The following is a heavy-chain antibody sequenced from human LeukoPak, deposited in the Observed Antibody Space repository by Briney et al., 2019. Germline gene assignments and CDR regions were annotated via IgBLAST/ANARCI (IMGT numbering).Heavy chain of an antibody. V-gene: IGHV2-5*01. D-gene: IGHD3-3*01. J-gene: IGHJ4*02. Sequence: ESCPTLVKPTQTLTLTCTFSGFSLSTSGVGVGWIRQPPGKALEWLALIYWNDDKRYSPSLKSRLTITKDTSKNQVVLTMTNMDPVDTATYYCARSFSGITIFGVVITPFDYWGQGTLVTVSS. CDR1: GFSLSTSGVG. CDR2: IYWNDDK. CDR3: ARSFSGITIFGVVITPFDY.